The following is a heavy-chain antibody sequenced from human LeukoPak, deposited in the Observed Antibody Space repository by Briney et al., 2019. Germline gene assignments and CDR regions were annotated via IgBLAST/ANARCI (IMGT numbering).Heavy chain of an antibody. Sequence: PSETLSLTCEVSGVHFSGYFWTWLRQAPGQGLEWIGEVNSRGSATYNPSLRSRVTIVPDTSRNQISLTLTSVTAADTAVYYCARRQPSMRTSGGLVGHFEYWGQGILVIVSS. CDR1: GVHFSGYF. J-gene: IGHJ4*02. D-gene: IGHD3-16*02. V-gene: IGHV4-34*01. CDR3: ARRQPSMRTSGGLVGHFEY. CDR2: VNSRGSA.